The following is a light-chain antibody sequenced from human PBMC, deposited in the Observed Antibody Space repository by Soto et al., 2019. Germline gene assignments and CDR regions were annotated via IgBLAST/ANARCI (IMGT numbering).Light chain of an antibody. J-gene: IGLJ1*01. Sequence: QSALTQPASESGSPGQSIAISCTGTSSDVGAYDFVSWYQQHPDKAPKLLIYEVSNRPSGVSDRFSGSKSVNTATLTISGLQAEDEADYYCSSHTTSNTRVFGTGTKLTVL. CDR3: SSHTTSNTRV. CDR1: SSDVGAYDF. V-gene: IGLV2-14*03. CDR2: EVS.